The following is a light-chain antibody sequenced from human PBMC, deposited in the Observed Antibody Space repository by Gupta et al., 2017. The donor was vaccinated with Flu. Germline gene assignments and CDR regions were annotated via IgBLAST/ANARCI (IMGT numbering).Light chain of an antibody. CDR3: QQYDNLPLL. Sequence: DIQMTHSPSSLSASVGDRVTITCQASQDISNYLNWYQQKPGKAPKLLIYDASNLETGVPSRFSGSGSGTDFTFTISSLQPEDIATYYCQQYDNLPLLFGPGTKVDIK. V-gene: IGKV1-33*01. CDR1: QDISNY. J-gene: IGKJ3*01. CDR2: DAS.